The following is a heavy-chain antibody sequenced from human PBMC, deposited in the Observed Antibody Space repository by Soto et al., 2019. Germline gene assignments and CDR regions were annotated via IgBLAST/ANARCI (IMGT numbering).Heavy chain of an antibody. V-gene: IGHV1-69*01. D-gene: IGHD4-4*01. CDR1: GGTFSSYA. CDR3: ERGNSNQGLLVYYCGMDV. J-gene: IGHJ6*02. CDR2: IIRIFGTA. Sequence: QVQLVQSGAEVKKPGSSVKVSCKAAGGTFSSYAISWVRQAPGQGLEWMGGIIRIFGTANYAQKFQGRVTITADESTSTAYMELSSLSSEDTAVYYCERGNSNQGLLVYYCGMDVWGQGTTVTVSS.